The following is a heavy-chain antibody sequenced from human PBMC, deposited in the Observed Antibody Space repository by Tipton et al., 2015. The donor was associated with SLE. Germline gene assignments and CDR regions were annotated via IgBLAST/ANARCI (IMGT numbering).Heavy chain of an antibody. V-gene: IGHV3-53*05. Sequence: SLRLSCAASGFTVSSNYMSWVRQAPGKGLEWVSVIYSGGSTYYADSVKGRFTISRDNSQNTLYLQMNSLRAEDTAVYYCARDLAAAGLDYSGPGTLVTGSS. CDR3: ARDLAAAGLDY. CDR1: GFTVSSNY. D-gene: IGHD6-13*01. CDR2: IYSGGST. J-gene: IGHJ4*01.